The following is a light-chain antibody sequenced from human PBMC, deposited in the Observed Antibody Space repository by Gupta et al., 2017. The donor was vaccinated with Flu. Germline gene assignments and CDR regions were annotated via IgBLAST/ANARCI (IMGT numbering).Light chain of an antibody. CDR3: RSQTSSSNHVV. CDR1: SRDVGGYNY. Sequence: LSQPASAPGSPGPPDTITCTGTSRDVGGYNYFSWYQQPPGKAPKLLIYEVSNRPAGVPNRFSGSKFGTTASLTNPGPQAEGGAVYYWRSQTSSSNHVVFGGGTKLTVL. J-gene: IGLJ2*01. V-gene: IGLV2-14*01. CDR2: EVS.